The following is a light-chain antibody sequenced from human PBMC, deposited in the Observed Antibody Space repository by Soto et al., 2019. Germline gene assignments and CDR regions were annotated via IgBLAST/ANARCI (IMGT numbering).Light chain of an antibody. CDR3: CSYTTSKTWV. Sequence: QSALTQPASVSGSPGQSITVSCTGTSSDFGDSDFVSWYQQCPGRVPKLIIYDVHKRPSGVSDRFSGSKSASTASLTISGLQTEDEADYYCCSYTTSKTWVFGGGTKLTVL. CDR1: SSDFGDSDF. CDR2: DVH. J-gene: IGLJ3*02. V-gene: IGLV2-14*01.